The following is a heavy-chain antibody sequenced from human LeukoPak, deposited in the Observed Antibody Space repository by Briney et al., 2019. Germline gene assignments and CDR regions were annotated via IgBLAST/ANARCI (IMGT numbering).Heavy chain of an antibody. J-gene: IGHJ4*02. CDR1: GFTFYDYA. CDR2: ISWNSGSI. Sequence: GGSLRLSCAASGFTFYDYAMHWVRQAPGKGLEWVSGISWNSGSIGYADSVKGRFTISRDNAKNSLYLQMNSLRAEDTALYYCAKDAYGSGSYIDYWGQGTLVTVSS. CDR3: AKDAYGSGSYIDY. V-gene: IGHV3-9*01. D-gene: IGHD3-10*01.